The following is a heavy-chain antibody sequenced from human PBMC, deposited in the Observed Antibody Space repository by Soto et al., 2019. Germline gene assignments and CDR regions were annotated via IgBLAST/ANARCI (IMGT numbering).Heavy chain of an antibody. CDR1: GFTFSSYG. CDR3: AKDRGYCISTSCYAYYYGMDV. J-gene: IGHJ6*02. D-gene: IGHD2-2*01. V-gene: IGHV3-30*18. CDR2: ISYDGSNK. Sequence: PGGSLRLSCAASGFTFSSYGMHWVRQAPGKGLEWVAVISYDGSNKYYADSVKGRFTISRDNSKNTLYLQMNSLRAEDTAVYYCAKDRGYCISTSCYAYYYGMDVWGQGTTVTVSS.